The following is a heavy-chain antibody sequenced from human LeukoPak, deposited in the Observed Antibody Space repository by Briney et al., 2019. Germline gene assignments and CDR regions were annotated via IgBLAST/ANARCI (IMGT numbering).Heavy chain of an antibody. V-gene: IGHV3-48*03. CDR2: ISSSGSTI. J-gene: IGHJ4*02. CDR1: GFTFSSYE. CDR3: AREVELLVVDY. Sequence: GVSLRLSCAASGFTFSSYEMNWVRQAPGKGLEWVSYISSSGSTIYYADSVKGRFTISRDNAKNSLYLQMNSLRAEDMAVYYCAREVELLVVDYWGQGTLVTVSS. D-gene: IGHD1-7*01.